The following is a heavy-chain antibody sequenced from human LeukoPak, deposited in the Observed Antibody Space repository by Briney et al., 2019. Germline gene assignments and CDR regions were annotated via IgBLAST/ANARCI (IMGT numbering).Heavy chain of an antibody. CDR2: IIPILGVA. D-gene: IGHD1/OR15-1a*01. Sequence: ASVKVSCKASGGTFSSYTISWMRQAPGQGLEWMGRIIPILGVANYAQKFQGRVTITADKSTSTAYMELSSLRSEDTAVYYCARQEQKGYWFDPWGQGPLVTVSS. CDR1: GGTFSSYT. CDR3: ARQEQKGYWFDP. J-gene: IGHJ5*02. V-gene: IGHV1-69*02.